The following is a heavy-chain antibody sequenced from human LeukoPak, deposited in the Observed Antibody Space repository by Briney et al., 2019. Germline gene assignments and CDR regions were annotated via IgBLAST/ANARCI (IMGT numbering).Heavy chain of an antibody. CDR1: GYTFTSYG. CDR3: ARGGYCSGGSCYDAFDI. J-gene: IGHJ3*02. V-gene: IGHV1-8*02. Sequence: ASVKVSCKASGYTFTSYGISWVRQAPGQGLEWMGWMNPNSGNTGYAQKFQGRVTMTRNTSISTAYMELSSLRSEDTAVYYCARGGYCSGGSCYDAFDIWGQGTMVTVSS. D-gene: IGHD2-15*01. CDR2: MNPNSGNT.